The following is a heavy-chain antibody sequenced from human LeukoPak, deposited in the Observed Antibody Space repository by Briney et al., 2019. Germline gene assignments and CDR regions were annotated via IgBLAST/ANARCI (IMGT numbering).Heavy chain of an antibody. Sequence: PSETLSLTCTVSGGSISSSSYYWGWIRQPPGKGLEWIGSIYYSGSTYYNPSLKSRVTISVDTSKNQFSLKLSSVTAADTAVYYCARGRNYYDSSGYYFLSPLDYWGQGTLVTVSS. D-gene: IGHD3-22*01. V-gene: IGHV4-39*07. CDR1: GGSISSSSYY. CDR2: IYYSGST. J-gene: IGHJ4*02. CDR3: ARGRNYYDSSGYYFLSPLDY.